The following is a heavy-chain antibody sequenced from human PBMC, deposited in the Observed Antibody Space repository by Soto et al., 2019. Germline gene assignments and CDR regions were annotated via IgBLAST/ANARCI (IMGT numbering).Heavy chain of an antibody. D-gene: IGHD4-4*01. Sequence: SETLSLTCTVSGGSITSSRYYWGWIRPPPGKGLEWIGNIFYSGSTYYNPSLKSRVTISVDTSKNHFSLKLNSVTAADTAVYYCARLNSMTTVTTDHYYGMDVWGQGTTVT. V-gene: IGHV4-39*02. CDR1: GGSITSSRYY. CDR2: IFYSGST. CDR3: ARLNSMTTVTTDHYYGMDV. J-gene: IGHJ6*02.